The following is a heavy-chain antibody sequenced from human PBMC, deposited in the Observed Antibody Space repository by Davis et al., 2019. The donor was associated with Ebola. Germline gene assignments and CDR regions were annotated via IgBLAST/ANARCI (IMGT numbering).Heavy chain of an antibody. J-gene: IGHJ6*02. V-gene: IGHV1-8*01. CDR1: VYTFTSYD. Sequence: ASVKVSCQASVYTFTSYDINWVRQATGQGLEWMGWMNPNSGNTGYAQKFQGRVTMTRNTSISTAYMELSSLRSEDTAVYYCARSEDCSSTSCYFYYYYGMDVWGQGTTVTVSS. CDR2: MNPNSGNT. D-gene: IGHD2-2*01. CDR3: ARSEDCSSTSCYFYYYYGMDV.